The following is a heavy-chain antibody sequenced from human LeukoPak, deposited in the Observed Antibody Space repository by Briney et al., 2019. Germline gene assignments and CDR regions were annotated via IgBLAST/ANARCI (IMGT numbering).Heavy chain of an antibody. D-gene: IGHD1-26*01. J-gene: IGHJ4*02. CDR3: AKPRTISGSYYFDY. CDR2: ISGSGGAT. Sequence: GGSLRLSCAASGFTFSSYAMSWVRQAPWKGLEWVSAISGSGGATYYADSVKGRFTISRDNSKNTLYLQMNSLRAEDTAIYYCAKPRTISGSYYFDYWGQGTLVTVSS. V-gene: IGHV3-23*01. CDR1: GFTFSSYA.